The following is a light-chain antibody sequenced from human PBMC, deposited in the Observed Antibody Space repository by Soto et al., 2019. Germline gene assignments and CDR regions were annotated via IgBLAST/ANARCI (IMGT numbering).Light chain of an antibody. CDR2: GAS. V-gene: IGKV1-9*01. CDR3: QQLNSYPL. J-gene: IGKJ3*01. Sequence: IQLTQSPSSLSASVGDRVTITCRASQGISSYLAWYQQKPGKAPKLLIYGASTLQTGVPSRFSGSGSGTDFTLTIISLQPQEFATYYCQQLNSYPLFGPGTKVDIK. CDR1: QGISSY.